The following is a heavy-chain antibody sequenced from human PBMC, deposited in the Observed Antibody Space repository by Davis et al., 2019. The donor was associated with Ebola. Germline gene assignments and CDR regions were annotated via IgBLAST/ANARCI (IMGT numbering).Heavy chain of an antibody. D-gene: IGHD3-16*01. CDR3: ARHVAIMTPENGYFDV. Sequence: ESLKISCSVSGDSIVSGIYYWAWLRQPPGKGLEWIATVFHSGNTYFSPSLKSRVSLSADSSANKFFLKLTSLTASDTAVYYCARHVAIMTPENGYFDVWGQGFPVSVSS. J-gene: IGHJ6*01. CDR1: GDSIVSGIYY. V-gene: IGHV4-39*01. CDR2: VFHSGNT.